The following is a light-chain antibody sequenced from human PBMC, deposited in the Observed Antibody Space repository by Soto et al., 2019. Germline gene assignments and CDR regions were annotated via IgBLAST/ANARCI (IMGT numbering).Light chain of an antibody. CDR3: MQARQTPIT. J-gene: IGKJ5*01. CDR2: LGS. CDR1: QSLQHSNGRNY. Sequence: EIVMTQSPLSLPVTPGGPASISCRSSQSLQHSNGRNYLDWYLQKPGQSPQLLIYLGSNRASGVPDRFSGSGSGTDFTLKIRRVEADDVGVYYCMQARQTPITFGQGTRLEIK. V-gene: IGKV2-28*01.